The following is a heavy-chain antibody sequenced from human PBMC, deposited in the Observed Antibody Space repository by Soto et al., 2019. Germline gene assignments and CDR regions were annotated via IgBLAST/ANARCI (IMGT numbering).Heavy chain of an antibody. CDR1: GFTFSSYA. J-gene: IGHJ4*02. CDR3: ARNPYKWERLSRQDY. CDR2: ISYDGSNK. V-gene: IGHV3-30-3*01. D-gene: IGHD1-26*01. Sequence: QVQLVESGGGVVQPGRSLRLSCAASGFTFSSYAMHWVRQAPGKGLEWVAVISYDGSNKYYADSVKGRFTISRDNSKNTLYLQMNSLRAEDTAVYYCARNPYKWERLSRQDYWGQGTLVTVSS.